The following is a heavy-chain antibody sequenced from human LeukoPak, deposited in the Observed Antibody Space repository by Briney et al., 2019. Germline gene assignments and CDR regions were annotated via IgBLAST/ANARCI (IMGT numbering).Heavy chain of an antibody. Sequence: SETLSLTCTVSGGSISRYHWSWIRQPPGKGLEWIGYIYYSGSTNYNPSLKSRVTISVDTSKNQFSLKLSSVTAADTAVYYCARANPCYFDYWGQGTLVTVSS. CDR1: GGSISRYH. CDR2: IYYSGST. V-gene: IGHV4-59*01. CDR3: ARANPCYFDY. D-gene: IGHD1-14*01. J-gene: IGHJ4*02.